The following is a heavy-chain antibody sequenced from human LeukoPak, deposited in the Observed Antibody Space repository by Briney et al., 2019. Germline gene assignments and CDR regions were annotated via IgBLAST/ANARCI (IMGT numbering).Heavy chain of an antibody. Sequence: GGSLRLSCAASGFTFSSYGMHWVRQAPGKGLEWVANIKQDGSEKYYVDTVKGRFTISRDNAKNSLYLQMNSLRAEDTAVYYCARDRNTDFWSGYYTNYFDYWGQGTLVTVSS. V-gene: IGHV3-7*01. D-gene: IGHD3-3*01. CDR2: IKQDGSEK. CDR3: ARDRNTDFWSGYYTNYFDY. J-gene: IGHJ4*02. CDR1: GFTFSSYG.